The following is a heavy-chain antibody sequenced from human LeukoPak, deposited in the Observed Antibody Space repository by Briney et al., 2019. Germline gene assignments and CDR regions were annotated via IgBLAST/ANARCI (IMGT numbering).Heavy chain of an antibody. CDR3: ARHRGSGTYPLDY. D-gene: IGHD3-10*01. CDR2: IYYSGIT. CDR1: GDSITNYY. J-gene: IGHJ4*02. V-gene: IGHV4-59*08. Sequence: ASEILSLTCTVSGDSITNYYWSWIRQSPGKGLEWIGYIYYSGITNYNPSLKSRLTISVDTSKNQFSLKLSSVTAADTAVYYCARHRGSGTYPLDYWGQGALVTVFS.